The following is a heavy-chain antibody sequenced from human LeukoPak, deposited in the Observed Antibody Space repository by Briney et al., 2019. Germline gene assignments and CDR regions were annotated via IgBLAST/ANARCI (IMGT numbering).Heavy chain of an antibody. D-gene: IGHD3-10*01. CDR2: INHSGST. Sequence: SETLSLTCAVYGGSFSGYYWSWIRQPPGKGLEWIGEINHSGSTNYNPSLKSRVTISVDTSKNQFSLKPSSVTAADTAVYYCARGRRNYYGSGSYYKKRTERFDYWGQGTLVTVSS. V-gene: IGHV4-34*01. CDR1: GGSFSGYY. J-gene: IGHJ4*02. CDR3: ARGRRNYYGSGSYYKKRTERFDY.